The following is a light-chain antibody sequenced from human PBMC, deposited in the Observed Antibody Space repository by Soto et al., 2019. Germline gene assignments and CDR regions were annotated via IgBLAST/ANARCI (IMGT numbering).Light chain of an antibody. Sequence: QCVLTQPASVSGSAGQSIAISCTGTSSDVGGFNYVSWYQQHPGKAPKFMIYDVSSRPSGVSDRFSGSKSGNTASLTISGLQAEDEADYYCASYTTSSTYVFGTGTKVTVL. CDR3: ASYTTSSTYV. CDR2: DVS. V-gene: IGLV2-14*03. CDR1: SSDVGGFNY. J-gene: IGLJ1*01.